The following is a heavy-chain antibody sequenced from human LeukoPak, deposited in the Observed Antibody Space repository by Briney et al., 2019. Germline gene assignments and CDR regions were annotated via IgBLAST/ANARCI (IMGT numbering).Heavy chain of an antibody. CDR3: ARDGRYYGSGSPPDY. J-gene: IGHJ4*02. CDR2: INAGNGDT. Sequence: ASVKVSCKTSGYTFISYAMHWVRQAPGQRPEWMGWINAGNGDTKYSQKFQGRVTITRDTSASTAYMELSSLRSEDTAVYYCARDGRYYGSGSPPDYWGQGTLVTVSS. V-gene: IGHV1-3*01. CDR1: GYTFISYA. D-gene: IGHD3-10*01.